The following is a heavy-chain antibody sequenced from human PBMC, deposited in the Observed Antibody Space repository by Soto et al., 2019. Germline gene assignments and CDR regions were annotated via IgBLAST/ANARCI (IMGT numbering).Heavy chain of an antibody. V-gene: IGHV1-2*02. CDR1: GYTFTGYY. D-gene: IGHD6-13*01. CDR3: ARDGPIALRWYYYYGMDV. CDR2: INPNSGGT. J-gene: IGHJ6*02. Sequence: QVQLVQSGAEVKKPGASVKVSCKASGYTFTGYYMHWVRQAPGQGLEWMGWINPNSGGTNYAQKCEGRVTMTRDTSISTAYMELSRLRSDDTAVYYCARDGPIALRWYYYYGMDVWGQGTTVTVSS.